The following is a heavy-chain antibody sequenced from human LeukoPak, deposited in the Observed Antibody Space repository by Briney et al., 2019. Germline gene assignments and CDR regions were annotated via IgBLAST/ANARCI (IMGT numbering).Heavy chain of an antibody. CDR1: GYTFTDYY. CDR3: ARGRGQQRVFL. D-gene: IGHD6-13*01. CDR2: INPNSGGT. Sequence: ASVKVSYTASGYTFTDYYMHRVRQAPGQGLEWMGWINPNSGGTKYAQKFQGRVTMTRDTSISTAYMELSRLSYDDTAVYYCARGRGQQRVFLWGQGALVTVSS. J-gene: IGHJ4*02. V-gene: IGHV1-2*02.